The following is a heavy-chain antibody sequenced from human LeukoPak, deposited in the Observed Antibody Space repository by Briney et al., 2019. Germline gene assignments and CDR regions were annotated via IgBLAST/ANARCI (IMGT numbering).Heavy chain of an antibody. CDR3: ARVSTNSRVGGYDPQWYFDL. J-gene: IGHJ2*01. Sequence: ASVKVSCKASGYTFINYGFTCVRQAPGQGLEQKGWISGYNGNTNYLQKFQGRVTMTTDTSTNTVYMELRSLSSDDTAVYYCARVSTNSRVGGYDPQWYFDLWGRGTLVTVSS. D-gene: IGHD5-12*01. V-gene: IGHV1-18*04. CDR2: ISGYNGNT. CDR1: GYTFINYG.